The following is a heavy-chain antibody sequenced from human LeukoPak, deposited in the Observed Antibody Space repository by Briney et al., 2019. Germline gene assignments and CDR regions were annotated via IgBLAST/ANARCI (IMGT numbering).Heavy chain of an antibody. CDR2: ISGSGGST. V-gene: IGHV3-23*01. CDR1: GFTFSSYA. J-gene: IGHJ4*02. CDR3: AKLRCYSSPANPDFDY. Sequence: AGGSLRLSCAASGFTFSSYAMSWVRQAPGKGLEWVSAISGSGGSTYYADSVKGRFTISRDNSKNTLYLQMNSLRAEDTAVYYCAKLRCYSSPANPDFDYWGQGTLLTVSS. D-gene: IGHD6-13*01.